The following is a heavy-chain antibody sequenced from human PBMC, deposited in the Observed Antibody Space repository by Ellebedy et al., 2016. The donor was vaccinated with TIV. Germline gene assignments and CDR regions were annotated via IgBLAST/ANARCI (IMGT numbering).Heavy chain of an antibody. CDR3: ANPPRSPHYYDSSHYYYGMDV. Sequence: GGSLRLSCAASGFTFSSYAMHWVRQAPGKGLEWVAVISYDGSNKYYADSVKGRFTISRDNSKNTLYLQMNSLRAEDTAVYYCANPPRSPHYYDSSHYYYGMDVWGQGTTVTVSS. J-gene: IGHJ6*02. V-gene: IGHV3-30-3*01. CDR2: ISYDGSNK. CDR1: GFTFSSYA. D-gene: IGHD3-22*01.